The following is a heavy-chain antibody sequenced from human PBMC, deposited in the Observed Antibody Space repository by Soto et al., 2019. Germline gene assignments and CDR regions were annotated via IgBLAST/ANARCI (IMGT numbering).Heavy chain of an antibody. Sequence: PGESLKISCQGSGYSLITYWIGWVRQMPGKGLEWMGIIYPGDSATRYSPSFQGQVTISADQSITTVYLQWSSLKTSDTAMYYCASTGGADAFEIWGQGTMVTVSS. CDR3: ASTGGADAFEI. CDR2: IYPGDSAT. J-gene: IGHJ3*02. CDR1: GYSLITYW. V-gene: IGHV5-51*01.